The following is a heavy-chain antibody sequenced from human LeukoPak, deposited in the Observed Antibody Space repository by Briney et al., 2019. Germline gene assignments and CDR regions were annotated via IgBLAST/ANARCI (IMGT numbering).Heavy chain of an antibody. J-gene: IGHJ4*02. V-gene: IGHV3-21*01. D-gene: IGHD1-26*01. CDR2: ISSSSSYI. Sequence: GGSLRLSCAASGFTFSSYSMDWVRRAPGKGLEWVSSISSSSSYIYYADSVKGRFTISRDNAKNSLYLQMNSLRAEDTAVYYCARDPRTIVGATDYWGQGTLVTVSS. CDR3: ARDPRTIVGATDY. CDR1: GFTFSSYS.